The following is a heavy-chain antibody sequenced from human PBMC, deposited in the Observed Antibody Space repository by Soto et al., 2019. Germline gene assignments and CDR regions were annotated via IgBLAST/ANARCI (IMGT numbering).Heavy chain of an antibody. CDR3: ERKYYFGSGGYYTRLFAF. V-gene: IGHV4-39*01. J-gene: IGHJ4*02. CDR2: IYYSGNT. D-gene: IGHD3-10*01. CDR1: GGSSSSSSYY. Sequence: PSETLSLTCTVSGGSSSSSSYYWGWIRQPPGKGLEWIGSIYYSGNTYYNPSLKSRVTISVDTAKNQFSLKLSSVTAADQAVYYCERKYYFGSGGYYTRLFAFWGKGTLVIVSS.